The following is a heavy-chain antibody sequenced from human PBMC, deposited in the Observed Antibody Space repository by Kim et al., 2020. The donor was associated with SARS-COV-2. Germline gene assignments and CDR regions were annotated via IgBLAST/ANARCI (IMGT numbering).Heavy chain of an antibody. Sequence: GGSLRLSCAASGFTFSSYSMNWVRQAPGKGLEWVSYISSSSSTIYYADSVKGRFTISRDNAKNSLYLQMNSLRDEDTAVYYCARDNYYYDSSGYSPVDYWGQEPWSPSPQ. CDR2: ISSSSSTI. J-gene: IGHJ4*01. CDR1: GFTFSSYS. V-gene: IGHV3-48*02. CDR3: ARDNYYYDSSGYSPVDY. D-gene: IGHD3-22*01.